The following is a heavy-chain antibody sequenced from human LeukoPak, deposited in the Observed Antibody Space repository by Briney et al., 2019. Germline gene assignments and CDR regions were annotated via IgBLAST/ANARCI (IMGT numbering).Heavy chain of an antibody. D-gene: IGHD2-15*01. CDR2: IYPGDSDT. CDR1: GYNFTSYW. J-gene: IGHJ4*02. V-gene: IGHV5-51*01. Sequence: KRGESLKISCKGSGYNFTSYWIGWVRQMPGKGLEWMGIIYPGDSDTRYSPSFQGQVTISADKSISTAYLQWSSLKASDTAMYYCARQTTSRSGPLDYWGQGTLVTVSS. CDR3: ARQTTSRSGPLDY.